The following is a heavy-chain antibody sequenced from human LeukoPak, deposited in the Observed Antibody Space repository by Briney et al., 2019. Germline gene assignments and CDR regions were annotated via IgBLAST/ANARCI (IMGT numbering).Heavy chain of an antibody. D-gene: IGHD3-10*01. J-gene: IGHJ3*02. CDR1: GGSFSGYY. Sequence: PSETLSLTCAVYGGSFSGYYWSWIRQPPGKGLEWIGEINHSGSTNYSPSLKSRVTISLDTSRNQFSLKLTSVTAADTAVYYCAKSNGYGLVDIWGQGTMVTVPS. CDR3: AKSNGYGLVDI. CDR2: INHSGST. V-gene: IGHV4-34*01.